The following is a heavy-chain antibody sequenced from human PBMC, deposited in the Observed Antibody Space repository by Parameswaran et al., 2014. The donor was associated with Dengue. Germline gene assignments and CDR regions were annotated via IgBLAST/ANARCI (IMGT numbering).Heavy chain of an antibody. V-gene: IGHV3-21*01. CDR3: ARGDTAMMNYFDY. Sequence: WIRQPPGGTGWVASISTSSSQIYHADSVKGRFTISRDNAKSFLYLEMNNVRAEDTAIYYCARGDTAMMNYFDYGGQGTLVTVSS. J-gene: IGHJ4*02. CDR2: ISTSSSQI. D-gene: IGHD5-18*01.